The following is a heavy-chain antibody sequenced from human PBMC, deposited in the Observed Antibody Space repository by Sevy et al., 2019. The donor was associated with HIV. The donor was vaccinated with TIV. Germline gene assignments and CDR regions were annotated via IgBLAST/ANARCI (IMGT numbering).Heavy chain of an antibody. Sequence: GGSLRLSCTASGFTFGDYTVSWVRQAPGKGLEWVALMSYDGSNQYYADSVKGRFTISRDNSKNTLYLQMNSLRVEDTAVYYCAKGDGALTGIDPWGQGTLVTVSS. CDR2: MSYDGSNQ. D-gene: IGHD7-27*01. J-gene: IGHJ5*02. CDR3: AKGDGALTGIDP. V-gene: IGHV3-30*04. CDR1: GFTFGDYT.